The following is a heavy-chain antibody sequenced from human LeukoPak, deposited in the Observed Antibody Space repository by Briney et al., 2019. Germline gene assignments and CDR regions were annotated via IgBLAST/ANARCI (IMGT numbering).Heavy chain of an antibody. D-gene: IGHD6-19*01. V-gene: IGHV4-39*01. J-gene: IGHJ4*02. Sequence: SETLSLTCTVSGGSISSSSYYWGWIRQPPGKGLEWIGTIYYSGNTYYNPSLKSRVSISVDTSKNQFSLKLSSVTAADTAVYYCARQAVAGNGFDHWGQGTLVTVSS. CDR2: IYYSGNT. CDR1: GGSISSSSYY. CDR3: ARQAVAGNGFDH.